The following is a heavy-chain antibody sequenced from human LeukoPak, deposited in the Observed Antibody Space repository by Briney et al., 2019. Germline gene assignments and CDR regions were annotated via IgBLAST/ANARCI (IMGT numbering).Heavy chain of an antibody. J-gene: IGHJ4*02. CDR3: ANDYRSGSFHDF. D-gene: IGHD3-10*01. V-gene: IGHV3-23*01. CDR1: GFAFSSYA. CDR2: ISRRDDYT. Sequence: GGSLRLSCAASGFAFSSYAMSWVRQPPGKGLEWVSVISRRDDYTYYADSVKGRFTISRDNSKNTLYLRMNTLRAEDTAVYYCANDYRSGSFHDFWGQGTLVTVSS.